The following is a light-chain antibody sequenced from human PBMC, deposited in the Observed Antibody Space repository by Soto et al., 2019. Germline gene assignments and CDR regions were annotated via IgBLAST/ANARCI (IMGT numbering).Light chain of an antibody. Sequence: DIQMTQSPSSLSASVGDRVTITCQASQDISNYLNWYQQKPGKAPKLLIYDASNLETGVPSRFSGSVSGTDFTFTISSLQPEYIATYYCQQYDNRPPLTFGGGTKVEIK. CDR2: DAS. CDR3: QQYDNRPPLT. CDR1: QDISNY. V-gene: IGKV1-33*01. J-gene: IGKJ4*01.